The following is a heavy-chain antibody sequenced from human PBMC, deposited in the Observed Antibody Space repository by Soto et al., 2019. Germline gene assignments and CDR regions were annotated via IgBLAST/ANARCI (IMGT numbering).Heavy chain of an antibody. CDR3: ARGAPWGITFPFDI. CDR2: ITSSSTTT. Sequence: QLVESGGGLVKPGASLRLSCLASEFTFSDYYMHWIRQAPGKGLKWISSITSSSTTTDYADSVKGRFTIIRDNAKNSLFLQMNNLRVDDTAIYYCARGAPWGITFPFDIWGQGTMVSVSS. V-gene: IGHV3-11*01. CDR1: EFTFSDYY. D-gene: IGHD1-20*01. J-gene: IGHJ3*02.